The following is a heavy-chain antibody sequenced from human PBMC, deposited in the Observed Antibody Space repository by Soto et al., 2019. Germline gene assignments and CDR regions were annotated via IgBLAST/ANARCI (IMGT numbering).Heavy chain of an antibody. CDR1: GVSITTYY. D-gene: IGHD1-26*01. V-gene: IGHV4-59*08. J-gene: IGHJ4*02. CDR3: GRHSGSNGLDD. CDR2: IHYSGTT. Sequence: SLTCSVSGVSITTYYWNWIRQPPGKGLEWLGFIHYSGTTKYNPSLKSRVTMSVDTSKNQFSLKLSSVTAADTAVYYCGRHSGSNGLDDWGQGTLVTVSS.